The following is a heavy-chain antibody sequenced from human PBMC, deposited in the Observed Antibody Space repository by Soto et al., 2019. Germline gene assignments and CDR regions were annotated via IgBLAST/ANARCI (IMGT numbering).Heavy chain of an antibody. CDR3: ARDGPRTGPAYP. Sequence: PSETLSLTCTVSGGSISSWYWSWIRQPPGKGLGWIGYIFYTGSINYNPSLKSRVTFSIDTSKNQLSLKLTSVTAADTAVYYCARDGPRTGPAYPWGHGTLVTVSS. D-gene: IGHD2-2*01. V-gene: IGHV4-59*13. CDR2: IFYTGSI. J-gene: IGHJ5*02. CDR1: GGSISSWY.